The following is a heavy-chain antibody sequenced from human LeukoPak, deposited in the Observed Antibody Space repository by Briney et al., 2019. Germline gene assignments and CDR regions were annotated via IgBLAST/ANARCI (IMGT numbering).Heavy chain of an antibody. Sequence: PGGSLRLSCAASGFTFSGSAMHWVRQASGKGLEWVGRIRSKANSYATAYAASVKGRLTISRDDSKNTAYLQMNSLKTEDTAVYYCTSGSSWGSDPYYYYYYMDVWGKGTTVTVSS. CDR2: IRSKANSYAT. CDR3: TSGSSWGSDPYYYYYYMDV. CDR1: GFTFSGSA. J-gene: IGHJ6*03. D-gene: IGHD6-13*01. V-gene: IGHV3-73*01.